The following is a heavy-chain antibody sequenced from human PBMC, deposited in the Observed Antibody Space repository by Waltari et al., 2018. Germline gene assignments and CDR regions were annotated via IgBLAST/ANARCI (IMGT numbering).Heavy chain of an antibody. Sequence: QVQLVQSGAEVKKPGASVRVSCKASGSTFINYFIHWLRQAPGQGLGWMGWINTNTGGTDYSQKFKGRVTMTRDKPISTAYMELTSLRSDDTAVYFCARSPDSEFDFWGQGTLVTVSS. CDR1: GSTFINYF. D-gene: IGHD4-4*01. J-gene: IGHJ4*02. CDR2: INTNTGGT. V-gene: IGHV1-2*02. CDR3: ARSPDSEFDF.